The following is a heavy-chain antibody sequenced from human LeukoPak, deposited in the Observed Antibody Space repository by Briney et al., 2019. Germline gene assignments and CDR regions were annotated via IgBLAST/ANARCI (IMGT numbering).Heavy chain of an antibody. CDR1: GFSFSSYW. CDR2: IKTDGGST. J-gene: IGHJ4*02. CDR3: ATAYYYATAE. D-gene: IGHD3-10*01. V-gene: IGHV3-74*01. Sequence: GGSLRLSCAASGFSFSSYWMHWVRQAPGKGLVWVSRIKTDGGSTSYADSVKGRFTISRDNAKNSLYLQMNSLRAEDTAVYYCATAYYYATAEWGQGTLVTVS.